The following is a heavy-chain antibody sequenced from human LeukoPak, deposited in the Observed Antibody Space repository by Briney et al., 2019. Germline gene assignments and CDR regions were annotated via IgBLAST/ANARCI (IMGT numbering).Heavy chain of an antibody. CDR2: IIPIFGTT. CDR1: GGTFSSFG. D-gene: IGHD3-10*01. CDR3: ARFGDQWLKVMDV. V-gene: IGHV1-69*13. Sequence: SVKVSCKASGGTFSSFGISWVRQAPGQGLECMGGIIPIFGTTNYAHKFQGRVTITADESTGTAYMELSSLRSEDTAVYYCARFGDQWLKVMDVWGKGTTVTVSS. J-gene: IGHJ6*04.